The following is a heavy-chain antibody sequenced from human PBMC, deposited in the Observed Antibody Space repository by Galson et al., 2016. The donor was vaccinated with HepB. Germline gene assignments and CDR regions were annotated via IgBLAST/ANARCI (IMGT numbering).Heavy chain of an antibody. CDR1: GGTFSSYA. D-gene: IGHD4-11*01. CDR2: INPMYGTT. Sequence: SVKVSCKASGGTFSSYAISWVRQAPGQGLEWMGGINPMYGTTNYAQKFQGRVTITADGSTSTAYMELSSLRSEDTAVYYCARLQPFFRYHSAIAVWGQGTTVTVSS. CDR3: ARLQPFFRYHSAIAV. V-gene: IGHV1-69*13. J-gene: IGHJ6*02.